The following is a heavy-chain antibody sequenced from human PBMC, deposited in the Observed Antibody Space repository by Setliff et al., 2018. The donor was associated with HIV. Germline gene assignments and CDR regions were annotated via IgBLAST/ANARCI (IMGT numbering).Heavy chain of an antibody. CDR3: AREWGITVTLDY. D-gene: IGHD4-17*01. CDR2: INPSGDRT. V-gene: IGHV1-46*01. J-gene: IGHJ4*02. Sequence: ASVKVSCKASGYTFTSHYMHWVRQAPGQGLEWMGIINPSGDRTTYTKKFQGRVTMTRDTSIGEAYMELSSLRSDDTAVYYCAREWGITVTLDYWGQGTLVTVSS. CDR1: GYTFTSHY.